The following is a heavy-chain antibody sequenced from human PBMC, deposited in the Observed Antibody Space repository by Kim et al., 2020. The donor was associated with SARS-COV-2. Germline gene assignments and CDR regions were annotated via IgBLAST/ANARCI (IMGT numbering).Heavy chain of an antibody. J-gene: IGHJ4*02. CDR3: TRGTGYSSNWFDY. D-gene: IGHD6-13*01. V-gene: IGHV5-51*01. Sequence: YNPSCQGQVPISADKSIGTAYLQWSSLEASDTAMYYCTRGTGYSSNWFDYWGQGTLVTVSS.